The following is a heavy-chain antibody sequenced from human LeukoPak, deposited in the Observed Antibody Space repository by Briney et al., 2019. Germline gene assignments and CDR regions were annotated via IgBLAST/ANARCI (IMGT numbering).Heavy chain of an antibody. V-gene: IGHV4-39*01. Sequence: PSETLSLTCTVSGGSISSSSYYWGWIRQPPGNGLEWIGTIYYSGSTYYNPSLKSRVTISVDTSKNQFSLKLSSVTAADTAVYYCARLLTSFITFDYWGQGTLVTVSS. CDR3: ARLLTSFITFDY. J-gene: IGHJ4*02. D-gene: IGHD2-2*01. CDR2: IYYSGST. CDR1: GGSISSSSYY.